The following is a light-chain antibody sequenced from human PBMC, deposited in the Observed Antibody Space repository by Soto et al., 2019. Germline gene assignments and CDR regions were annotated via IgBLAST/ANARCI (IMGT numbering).Light chain of an antibody. CDR3: QQLKSDPST. J-gene: IGKJ4*02. Sequence: IQLTQSPSSLSASGGDSVTITCRASQGVXSYFVWYEEKPGKAPKILXAYASTLQRGGPSRFSGSGSVTDFTLTISSLHPEDFANYYCQQLKSDPSTFGGGTKVDIK. CDR2: YAS. V-gene: IGKV1-9*01. CDR1: QGVXSY.